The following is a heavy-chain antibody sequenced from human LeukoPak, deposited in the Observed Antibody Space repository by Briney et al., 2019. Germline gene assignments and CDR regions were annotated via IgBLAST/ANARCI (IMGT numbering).Heavy chain of an antibody. J-gene: IGHJ4*02. D-gene: IGHD1-26*01. CDR3: ARGSWELGIDFDY. V-gene: IGHV1-18*01. Sequence: GVSVTVSCKASGYTFTIYGISWVRQAPGQGLEWMGWISAYNGNTNYAQKLQGRVTMTTDTSTSTAYMQLRSLRSDDTAVYYCARGSWELGIDFDYWGQGTLVTVSS. CDR1: GYTFTIYG. CDR2: ISAYNGNT.